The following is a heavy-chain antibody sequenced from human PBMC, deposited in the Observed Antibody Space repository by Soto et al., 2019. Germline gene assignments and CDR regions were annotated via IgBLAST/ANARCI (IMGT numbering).Heavy chain of an antibody. J-gene: IGHJ4*02. CDR1: GGTFSSYA. CDR3: ARDSSSWYYFDY. CDR2: IIPIFGTA. Sequence: SLKVSCKASGGTFSSYAISWVRQAPGQGLEWMGGIIPIFGTANYAQKFQGRVTITADESTSTAYMELSSLRSEDTAVYYCARDSSSWYYFDYWGQGTLVTVS. V-gene: IGHV1-69*13. D-gene: IGHD6-13*01.